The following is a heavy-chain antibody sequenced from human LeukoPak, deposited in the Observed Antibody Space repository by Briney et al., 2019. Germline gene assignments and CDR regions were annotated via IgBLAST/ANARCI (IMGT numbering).Heavy chain of an antibody. V-gene: IGHV1-69*05. D-gene: IGHD6-13*01. J-gene: IGHJ4*02. CDR2: IIPIFGTA. CDR1: GGTFSSYA. CDR3: ARTELYSSSWYNY. Sequence: SVKVSCKASGGTFSSYAISWVRQAPGQGLEWMGRIIPIFGTANYAQKFQGRVTITTDESTSTAYMELSSLRSEDTAVYYCARTELYSSSWYNYWGQGTLVTVAS.